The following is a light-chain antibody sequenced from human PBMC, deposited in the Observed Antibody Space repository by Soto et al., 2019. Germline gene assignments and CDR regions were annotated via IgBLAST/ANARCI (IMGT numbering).Light chain of an antibody. Sequence: QMTQSPATLSASVGARVIISCRSSQSIRKYVNWYQHKPGKVPTLLIYAASSLQSGVPSRFSGSGSGTEFTLTITSLQPDDFSTYYCQQSGDTPPWTLCQGTKVDIK. CDR1: QSIRKY. CDR3: QQSGDTPPWT. CDR2: AAS. J-gene: IGKJ1*01. V-gene: IGKV1-39*01.